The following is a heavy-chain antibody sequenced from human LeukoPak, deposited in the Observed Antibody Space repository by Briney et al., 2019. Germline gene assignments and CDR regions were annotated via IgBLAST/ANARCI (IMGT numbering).Heavy chain of an antibody. Sequence: GGSLRLSCAASGFTFSSYSMNWVRQAPGKGLEWVSSISSSSSYIYYADSVKGRFTISRDNAKNSLYLQMNSLRAEDTAVYYCARSAMATTVTAPDYWGQGTLVTVSS. CDR2: ISSSSSYI. V-gene: IGHV3-21*01. CDR3: ARSAMATTVTAPDY. CDR1: GFTFSSYS. D-gene: IGHD4-17*01. J-gene: IGHJ4*02.